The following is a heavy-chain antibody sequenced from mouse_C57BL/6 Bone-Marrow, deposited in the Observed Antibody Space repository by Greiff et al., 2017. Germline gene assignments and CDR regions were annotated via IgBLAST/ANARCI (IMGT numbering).Heavy chain of an antibody. J-gene: IGHJ2*01. CDR3: AREEGFYDYYFDD. CDR1: GYTFTSYW. CDR2: IYPGSGGT. V-gene: IGHV1-55*01. Sequence: QVQLQQPGAELVKPGASVRLSCKASGYTFTSYWITWVKQRPGQGLEWIGDIYPGSGGTNYNEKFKGKTTLTVDTSSSTASMQLSSRTSEDSAVYYCAREEGFYDYYFDDWGQGTTLTVSS. D-gene: IGHD2-3*01.